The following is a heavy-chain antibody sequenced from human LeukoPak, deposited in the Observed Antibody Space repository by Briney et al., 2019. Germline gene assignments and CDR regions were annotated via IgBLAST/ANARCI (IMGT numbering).Heavy chain of an antibody. CDR1: GYTFTSYG. CDR3: ARDYDFWSGYYIHAFDI. CDR2: ISAYNGNT. D-gene: IGHD3-3*01. V-gene: IGHV1-18*01. J-gene: IGHJ3*02. Sequence: ASVKVSCKASGYTFTSYGISWVRQAPGQGLEWMGWISAYNGNTNYAQELQGRVTMTTDTSTSTAYMELRSLRSDDTAVYYCARDYDFWSGYYIHAFDIWGQGTMVTVSS.